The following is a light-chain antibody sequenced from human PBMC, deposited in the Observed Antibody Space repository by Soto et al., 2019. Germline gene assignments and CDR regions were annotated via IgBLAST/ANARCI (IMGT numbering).Light chain of an antibody. V-gene: IGLV2-23*01. CDR3: CSYAGSDTMI. Sequence: QSALTQPASVSGSPGQSITISCTGTSSDVGSYNLVSWYQQPPGEAPKLMIYEGSKRPSGVSNRFSGSKSGNTASLTISGLXXEXXAXYYCCSYAGSDTMIFGGGTKLTVL. CDR1: SSDVGSYNL. J-gene: IGLJ2*01. CDR2: EGS.